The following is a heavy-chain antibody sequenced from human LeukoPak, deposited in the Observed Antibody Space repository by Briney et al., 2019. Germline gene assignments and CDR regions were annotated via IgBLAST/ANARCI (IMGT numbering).Heavy chain of an antibody. CDR2: IKSKTDGGTT. Sequence: GGSLRLSCAASGFTFSNAWMSRVRQAPGKGLEWVGRIKSKTDGGTTDYAAPVKGRFTISRDDSKNTLYLQMNSLKTEDTAVYYCTTWYSSSWYLSTDDAFDIWGQGTMVTVSS. D-gene: IGHD6-13*01. CDR3: TTWYSSSWYLSTDDAFDI. V-gene: IGHV3-15*01. CDR1: GFTFSNAW. J-gene: IGHJ3*02.